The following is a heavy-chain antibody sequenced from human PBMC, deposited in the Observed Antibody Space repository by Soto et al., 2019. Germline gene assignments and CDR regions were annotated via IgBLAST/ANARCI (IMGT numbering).Heavy chain of an antibody. V-gene: IGHV4-30-2*01. CDR2: IYHSGST. Sequence: QLQLQDSGSGLVKPSQTLSLTCAVSGGSISSGGYSWSWIRQPPGKGLEWIGYIYHSGSTYYNPSLKSRVTISVDRSKNQFSLKLSSVTAADTAVYYCARGGVPAAPYDYWGQGTLVTVSS. CDR1: GGSISSGGYS. D-gene: IGHD2-2*01. CDR3: ARGGVPAAPYDY. J-gene: IGHJ4*02.